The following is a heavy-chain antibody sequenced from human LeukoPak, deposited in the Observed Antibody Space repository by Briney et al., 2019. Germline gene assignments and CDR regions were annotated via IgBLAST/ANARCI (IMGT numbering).Heavy chain of an antibody. CDR1: GGSFSGYY. Sequence: SETLSLTCAVYGGSFSGYYWSWIRQPPGKGLEWIGEINHSGSTNYNPSLKSRVTISVDTSKNQFSLKLSSVTAADTAVYYCAALVLNHFDYWGQGTLVTVSS. D-gene: IGHD6-6*01. V-gene: IGHV4-34*01. CDR2: INHSGST. J-gene: IGHJ4*02. CDR3: AALVLNHFDY.